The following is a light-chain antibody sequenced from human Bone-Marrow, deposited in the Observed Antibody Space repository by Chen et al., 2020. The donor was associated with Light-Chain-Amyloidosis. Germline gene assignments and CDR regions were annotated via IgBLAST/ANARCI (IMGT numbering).Light chain of an antibody. CDR1: SGDVGGYND. V-gene: IGLV2-14*01. CDR2: EVS. Sequence: QSALTQPASVSGSPGQSITISCTGSSGDVGGYNDVSWYRHHPGKAPKLMIYEVSNRPSGFSNRFSGSKSGNTASLTISGLQTEDEADYYCSSYTSTGTYVFGTGTKVTVL. J-gene: IGLJ1*01. CDR3: SSYTSTGTYV.